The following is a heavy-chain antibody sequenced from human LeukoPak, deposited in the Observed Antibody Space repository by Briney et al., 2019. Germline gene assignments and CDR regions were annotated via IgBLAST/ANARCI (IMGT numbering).Heavy chain of an antibody. CDR1: GYTFTSYY. D-gene: IGHD7-27*01. J-gene: IGHJ4*02. Sequence: WASVKVSCKASGYTFTSYYMHWVRQAPGQGLEWMGIINPSGGSTSYAQKFQGRVTMTSDSSISTAYMELSSLRSEDTAIYYCVRTPPNWGFDYWGQGTLVTVSS. CDR3: VRTPPNWGFDY. CDR2: INPSGGST. V-gene: IGHV1-46*01.